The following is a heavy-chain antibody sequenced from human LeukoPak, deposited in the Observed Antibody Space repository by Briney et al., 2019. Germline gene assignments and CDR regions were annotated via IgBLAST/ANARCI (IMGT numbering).Heavy chain of an antibody. D-gene: IGHD3-9*01. V-gene: IGHV4-39*07. CDR1: GGSISSSSYY. J-gene: IGHJ4*02. CDR3: ARVGAGLRYFDWLSQTSRYYFDY. CDR2: IYYSGST. Sequence: SETLSLTCTVSGGSISSSSYYWGWIRQPPGKGLEWIGSIYYSGSTYYNPSLKSRVTISVDTSKNQFSLKLSSVTAADTAVYYCARVGAGLRYFDWLSQTSRYYFDYWGQGTLVTVSS.